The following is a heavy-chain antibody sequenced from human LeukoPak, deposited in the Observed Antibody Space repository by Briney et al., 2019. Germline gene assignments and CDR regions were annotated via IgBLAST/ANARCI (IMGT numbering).Heavy chain of an antibody. V-gene: IGHV3-21*01. CDR2: ISSSSTNI. CDR1: GFSFSDHY. Sequence: GGSLRLSCVASGFSFSDHYMDWVRRAPGKGLEWVSSISSSSTNIYYADSVRGRFTISRDNAKKSLYLQMNSLRAEDTAVYYCATSYGSGSYYDHYYYGMDVWGQGTTVTVSS. D-gene: IGHD3-10*01. J-gene: IGHJ6*02. CDR3: ATSYGSGSYYDHYYYGMDV.